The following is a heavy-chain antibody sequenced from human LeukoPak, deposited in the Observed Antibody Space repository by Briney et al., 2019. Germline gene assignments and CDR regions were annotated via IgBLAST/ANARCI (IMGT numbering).Heavy chain of an antibody. Sequence: ASVKVSCKASGYTFTNYGISWVRQAPGQGLEWMGWISAYNGHTKYAQKVQGRVTMTRDTSTSTAYMELRSLRSDDTAVYYCARDDNYGSGQPDDWGQGTLVTVSS. CDR1: GYTFTNYG. D-gene: IGHD3-10*01. CDR2: ISAYNGHT. CDR3: ARDDNYGSGQPDD. V-gene: IGHV1-18*01. J-gene: IGHJ4*02.